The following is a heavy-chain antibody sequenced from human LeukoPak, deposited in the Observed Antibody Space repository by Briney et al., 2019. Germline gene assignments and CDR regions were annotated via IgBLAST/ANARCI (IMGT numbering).Heavy chain of an antibody. D-gene: IGHD5-24*01. J-gene: IGHJ4*02. Sequence: SVKVSCKASGGTFSNYAFSWVRQAPGQGLEWMGRIIPIFATANYAQNFQGRVTITTDESTSTAYMELSSLRSEDTAVYYCVLGATIKYFDYWGQGTLVTVSS. CDR3: VLGATIKYFDY. CDR1: GGTFSNYA. CDR2: IIPIFATA. V-gene: IGHV1-69*05.